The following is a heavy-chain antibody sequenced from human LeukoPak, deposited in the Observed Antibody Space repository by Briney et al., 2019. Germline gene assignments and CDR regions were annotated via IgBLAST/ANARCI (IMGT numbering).Heavy chain of an antibody. V-gene: IGHV3-30*18. CDR2: ISYDGSNK. CDR1: GFTFSSYG. CDR3: AKGRQQPVKPVPNY. Sequence: GGSLRLSCAASGFTFSSYGMHWVRQAPGKGLEWVAVISYDGSNKYYADSVKGRFTISRDNSRNTLYLQMNSLRAEDTAVYYCAKGRQQPVKPVPNYWGQGTLVTVSS. D-gene: IGHD6-13*01. J-gene: IGHJ4*02.